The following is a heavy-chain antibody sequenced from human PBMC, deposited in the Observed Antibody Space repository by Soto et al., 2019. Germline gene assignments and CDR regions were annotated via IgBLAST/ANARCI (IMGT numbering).Heavy chain of an antibody. Sequence: PGGSLRLSCAASGFTFSSYPMHWVRQAPGKGLEWVAVISYDGKNKYNTDSVKGRFTISRDNSKNTLYLQMNSLRAEDTAVYYCARDVDYSADYYFHSWGQGTLVTVSS. V-gene: IGHV3-30*04. D-gene: IGHD4-4*01. CDR1: GFTFSSYP. J-gene: IGHJ4*02. CDR3: ARDVDYSADYYFHS. CDR2: ISYDGKNK.